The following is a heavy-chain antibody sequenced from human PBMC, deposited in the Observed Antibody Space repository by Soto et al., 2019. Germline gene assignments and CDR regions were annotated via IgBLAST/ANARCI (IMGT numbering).Heavy chain of an antibody. CDR2: ISAGGETT. D-gene: IGHD1-1*01. CDR3: TKESVATAFGDY. V-gene: IGHV3-23*01. Sequence: PGGSLRLSCAASGFTFSNFAMSWVRQAPGKGLEWVSAISAGGETTYYADSVKGRFTISRDNTENSLYLQMNSLRLEDTAVYFCTKESVATAFGDYWGQGALVTVSS. CDR1: GFTFSNFA. J-gene: IGHJ4*02.